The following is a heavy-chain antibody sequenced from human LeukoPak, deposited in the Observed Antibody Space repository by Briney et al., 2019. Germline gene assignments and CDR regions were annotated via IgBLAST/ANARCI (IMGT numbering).Heavy chain of an antibody. D-gene: IGHD3-10*01. CDR2: IYSGGST. V-gene: IGHV3-66*02. Sequence: PGGSLRLSCAASGFIVSSNYMSWVRQASGKGLEGVLVIYSGGSTYYADFVKGRVSISLDNSKNTLYLQMNSLRAGDTAVYFCAEDHNPSGSYYNGAFDYWGQGTLVTVSS. CDR1: GFIVSSNY. J-gene: IGHJ4*02. CDR3: AEDHNPSGSYYNGAFDY.